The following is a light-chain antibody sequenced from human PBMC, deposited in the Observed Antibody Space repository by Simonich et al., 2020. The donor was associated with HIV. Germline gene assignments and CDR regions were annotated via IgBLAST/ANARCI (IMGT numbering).Light chain of an antibody. CDR3: QQYHNWPPYT. CDR1: QSFSSN. CDR2: GAS. Sequence: EIVMTQSPATLSVSPGERATLSCRASQSFSSNLAWYQQKPGQALRLLIYGASTRATGIPARFSGSGSGTEFTLTIRSLQSEDFAVYYCQQYHNWPPYTFGQGTKLEIK. J-gene: IGKJ2*01. V-gene: IGKV3-15*01.